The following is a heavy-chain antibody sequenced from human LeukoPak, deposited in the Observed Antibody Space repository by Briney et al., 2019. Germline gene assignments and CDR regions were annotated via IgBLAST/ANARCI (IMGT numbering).Heavy chain of an antibody. CDR3: ARHSIWFGGPHFDY. V-gene: IGHV3-15*01. Sequence: GGSLRLSCAASGFTFSNAWMSWVRQAPGKGLEWVGRIKSKTDGGTTDYAAPVKGRFTISRDDSKNTLYLQMNSLKTEDTAVYYCARHSIWFGGPHFDYWGQGTLVTVSS. D-gene: IGHD3-10*01. CDR1: GFTFSNAW. CDR2: IKSKTDGGTT. J-gene: IGHJ4*02.